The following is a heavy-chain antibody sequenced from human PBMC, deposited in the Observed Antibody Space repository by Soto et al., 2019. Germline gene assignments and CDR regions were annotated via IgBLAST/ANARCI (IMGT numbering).Heavy chain of an antibody. D-gene: IGHD4-17*01. Sequence: ESGGGVVQPGRSLRLSCAASGFTFSSYGMHWVRQAPGKGLEWVAVISYDGSNKYYADSVKGRFTISRDNSKNTLYLQMNSLRAEDTAVYYCAKCLLMTTPTRYYYYGMDVWGQGTTVTVSS. J-gene: IGHJ6*02. CDR2: ISYDGSNK. CDR1: GFTFSSYG. CDR3: AKCLLMTTPTRYYYYGMDV. V-gene: IGHV3-30*18.